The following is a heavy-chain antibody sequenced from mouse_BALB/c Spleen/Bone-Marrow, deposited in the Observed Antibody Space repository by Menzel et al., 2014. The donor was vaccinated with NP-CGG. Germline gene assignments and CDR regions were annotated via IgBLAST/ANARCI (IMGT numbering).Heavy chain of an antibody. CDR1: GFTFTDYY. CDR3: ARDTSEDSYWYFDV. Sequence: EVQLQQSGGGLVQPGGSLRLSCATSGFTFTDYYMSWVRQPPGKALEWLGFIRNKANGYTTEYSASVKGRFTISRDNSQSILYLQMNTLRAEDSATYYCARDTSEDSYWYFDVWGAGTTVTVSS. J-gene: IGHJ1*01. V-gene: IGHV7-3*02. CDR2: IRNKANGYTT. D-gene: IGHD6-1*01.